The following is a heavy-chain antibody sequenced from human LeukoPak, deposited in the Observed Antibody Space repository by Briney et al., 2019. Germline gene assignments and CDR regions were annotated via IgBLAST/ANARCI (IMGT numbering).Heavy chain of an antibody. Sequence: GGSLTLSCAASGFTFSIYSMNWVRQAPGKGLEWVSSISSSSSYIYYADSVKGRFTISRDNAKNSLYLQMNSLRAEDTAVYYCARDLVGGPIDYWGQGTLVTVSS. D-gene: IGHD2-15*01. CDR3: ARDLVGGPIDY. CDR2: ISSSSSYI. CDR1: GFTFSIYS. J-gene: IGHJ4*02. V-gene: IGHV3-21*01.